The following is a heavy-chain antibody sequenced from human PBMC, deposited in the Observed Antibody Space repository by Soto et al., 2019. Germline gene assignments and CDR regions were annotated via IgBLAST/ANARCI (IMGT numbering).Heavy chain of an antibody. Sequence: GESLKISCKGSGYGFTSYWIGWVRQMPGKGLEWMGIIYPGDSDTRYSPSFQGQVTISADKSISTAYLQWSSLKASDTAIYYCARPDYGSGSNYGMDVWGQGTTVTVSS. CDR2: IYPGDSDT. J-gene: IGHJ6*02. CDR3: ARPDYGSGSNYGMDV. V-gene: IGHV5-51*01. CDR1: GYGFTSYW. D-gene: IGHD3-10*01.